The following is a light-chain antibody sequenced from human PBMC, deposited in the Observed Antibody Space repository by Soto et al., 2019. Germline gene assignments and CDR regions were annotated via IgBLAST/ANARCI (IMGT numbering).Light chain of an antibody. V-gene: IGKV1-9*01. J-gene: IGKJ4*01. CDR1: QGFNIH. Sequence: IQLTQSPSSLSAAVGDRVTITCPASQGFNIHLAWYQQKPGKAPKLLIFATSLLQTGVPSRFSGSGSGTNFRLTTSSLQPEDVATYHCLQVNDYALTFGGGTKVEIK. CDR3: LQVNDYALT. CDR2: ATS.